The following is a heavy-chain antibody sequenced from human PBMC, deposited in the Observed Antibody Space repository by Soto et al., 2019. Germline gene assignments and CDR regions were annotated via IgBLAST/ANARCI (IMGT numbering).Heavy chain of an antibody. D-gene: IGHD6-19*01. CDR3: ARDRGVAPPVAGNTHYYYYMDV. Sequence: QDQLVQSGAEVKKPGASVTVSCKASGYSFTNYGVTCVRQAPGQGLEWMGWSSAFNGNTHYAQNLQGRVTMTTDASTSTAYMELRSLRSDDTAVYYCARDRGVAPPVAGNTHYYYYMDVWRKGTTVTVSS. CDR1: GYSFTNYG. CDR2: SSAFNGNT. J-gene: IGHJ6*03. V-gene: IGHV1-18*01.